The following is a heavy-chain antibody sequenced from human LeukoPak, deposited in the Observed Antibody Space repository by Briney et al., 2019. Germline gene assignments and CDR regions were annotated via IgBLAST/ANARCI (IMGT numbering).Heavy chain of an antibody. CDR3: ARDKVMYYYGSGSYDY. CDR2: ISGSGGST. V-gene: IGHV3-23*01. J-gene: IGHJ4*02. D-gene: IGHD3-10*01. CDR1: GFTFSSYA. Sequence: GGSLRLSCAASGFTFSSYAMSWVRQAPGKGLEWVSGISGSGGSTYYADSVKGRFTISRDNSKNTLYLQMNSLRAEDAAVYYCARDKVMYYYGSGSYDYWGQGTLVTVSS.